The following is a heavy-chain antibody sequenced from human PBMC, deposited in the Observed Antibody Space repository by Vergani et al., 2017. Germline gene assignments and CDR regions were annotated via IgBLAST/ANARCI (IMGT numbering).Heavy chain of an antibody. CDR2: IYHSGST. D-gene: IGHD6-13*01. V-gene: IGHV4-4*02. Sequence: QVQLQESGPGLLKPSGTLSLTCAVSGGSISSSNWWSWVRQPQGKGLEWIGEIYHSGSTNYNPSLKSRVTISVYKSKNQFSLKLSAVTAADTAGYYCARTIAAAGTNYAFDIWGQGTMVTVSS. CDR3: ARTIAAAGTNYAFDI. J-gene: IGHJ3*02. CDR1: GGSISSSNW.